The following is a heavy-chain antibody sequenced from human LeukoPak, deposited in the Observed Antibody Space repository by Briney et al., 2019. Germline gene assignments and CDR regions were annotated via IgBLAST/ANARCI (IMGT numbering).Heavy chain of an antibody. Sequence: GASVTVSCTASGYTFTGYYMHWVRQAPGQGLEWMGWINPNSGGTNYAQTFQGRVTMTRDTSISTAYMELSRLRSDDTAVYYCARGANSGYDYVAPFGGDYWGQGTLVTVSS. CDR2: INPNSGGT. J-gene: IGHJ4*02. D-gene: IGHD5-12*01. V-gene: IGHV1-2*02. CDR3: ARGANSGYDYVAPFGGDY. CDR1: GYTFTGYY.